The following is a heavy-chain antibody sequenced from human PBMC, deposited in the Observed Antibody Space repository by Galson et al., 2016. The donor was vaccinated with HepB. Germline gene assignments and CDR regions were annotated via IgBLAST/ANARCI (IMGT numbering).Heavy chain of an antibody. Sequence: LTCTVSGGSVSRGSYYWTWLRQSPGKAVEWLGSIYYTGSSNYNPSLKSRVSISRDTSREQISLKLTSVTAGDTAVYFCARAGKWLQAQYFYSMDVWGQGTTVTVSS. CDR3: ARAGKWLQAQYFYSMDV. J-gene: IGHJ6*02. CDR2: IYYTGSS. CDR1: GGSVSRGSYY. D-gene: IGHD3-9*01. V-gene: IGHV4-61*01.